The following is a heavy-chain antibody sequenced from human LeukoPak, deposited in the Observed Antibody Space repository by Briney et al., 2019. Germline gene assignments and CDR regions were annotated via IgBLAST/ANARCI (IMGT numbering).Heavy chain of an antibody. Sequence: GGSLRLSCAASVFTFSSYWMHLVRLAAGQVLVLVSRINGDGSSTSYADSVKGRFTISRDNAKNTLYLQMNSLRVEDTAVYYCARQTNDLPDYWGQRTLVTVS. CDR3: ARQTNDLPDY. CDR1: VFTFSSYW. J-gene: IGHJ4*02. D-gene: IGHD3-3*01. CDR2: INGDGSST. V-gene: IGHV3-74*01.